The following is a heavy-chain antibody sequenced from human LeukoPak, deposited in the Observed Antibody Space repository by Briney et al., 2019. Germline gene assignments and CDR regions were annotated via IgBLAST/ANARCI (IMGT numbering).Heavy chain of an antibody. D-gene: IGHD1-20*01. V-gene: IGHV3-30*18. Sequence: PGGSLRLSCAASGFTFRIYDMHWVRQAPGQGLEWVAVMSNDGTNEYYGDSVEGRFTISRDNSRNTLHLQMNSLRPDDTAVYYCAKSIRVIGTTALDYWGPGTLVTVSS. CDR2: MSNDGTNE. J-gene: IGHJ4*02. CDR1: GFTFRIYD. CDR3: AKSIRVIGTTALDY.